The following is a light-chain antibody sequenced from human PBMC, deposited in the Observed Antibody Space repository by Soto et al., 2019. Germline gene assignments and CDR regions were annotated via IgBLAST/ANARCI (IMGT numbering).Light chain of an antibody. CDR2: EVS. CDR1: SSNVGGYNY. V-gene: IGLV2-14*01. Sequence: SALTQPGSVSGCSGEWSTISWTGTSSNVGGYNYGSWYQQHAGKAPKRMIYEVSTRPSGVSNRFSRSKSGNTASLTISGLQAEDEAHYYCSSYTSSSGVFGGGTKVTVL. CDR3: SSYTSSSGV. J-gene: IGLJ2*01.